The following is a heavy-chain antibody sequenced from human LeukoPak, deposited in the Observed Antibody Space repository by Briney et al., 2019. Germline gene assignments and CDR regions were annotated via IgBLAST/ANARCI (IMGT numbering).Heavy chain of an antibody. CDR2: IYYSGST. CDR1: GGSISSYY. J-gene: IGHJ4*02. D-gene: IGHD2-2*01. V-gene: IGHV4-59*01. Sequence: SETLSLTCTVSGGSISSYYWSWIRQPPGKGLEWIAYIYYSGSTNYNPSLKSRVTMSLDTSKNQLSLKLSSVTAADTAVYYCARGAPGYCSGTTCPLDYWGQGTLVTVSS. CDR3: ARGAPGYCSGTTCPLDY.